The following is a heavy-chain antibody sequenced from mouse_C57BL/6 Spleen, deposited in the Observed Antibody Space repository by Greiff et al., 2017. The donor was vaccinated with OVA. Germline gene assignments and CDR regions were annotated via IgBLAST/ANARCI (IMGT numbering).Heavy chain of an antibody. CDR1: GYSITSGYD. J-gene: IGHJ4*01. CDR3: ARGTLMRGAMDY. Sequence: VQLKESGPGMVKPSQSLSLTCTVTGYSITSGYDWHWIRHFPGNKLEWMGYISYSGSTNYNPSLKSRTSITHDTSKNHFFLKLNSGTTEDTATYYCARGTLMRGAMDYWGQGTSVTVSS. CDR2: ISYSGST. D-gene: IGHD2-3*01. V-gene: IGHV3-1*01.